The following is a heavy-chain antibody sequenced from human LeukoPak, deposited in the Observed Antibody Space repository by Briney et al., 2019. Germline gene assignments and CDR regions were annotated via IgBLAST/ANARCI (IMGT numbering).Heavy chain of an antibody. Sequence: GGSLRLSCAASGFTFSSYEMNWVRQAPGKGLEWVSYISSSGSTIYYADSVKGRFTISRDNAKNSLYLQMNSLRAEDTAVYYCARSGYSSSSVAFDIWGQGTMVTVSS. CDR3: ARSGYSSSSVAFDI. CDR1: GFTFSSYE. CDR2: ISSSGSTI. J-gene: IGHJ3*02. D-gene: IGHD6-6*01. V-gene: IGHV3-48*03.